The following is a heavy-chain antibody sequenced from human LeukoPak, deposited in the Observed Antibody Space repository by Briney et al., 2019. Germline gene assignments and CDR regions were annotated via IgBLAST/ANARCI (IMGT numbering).Heavy chain of an antibody. CDR1: GGSISSHY. Sequence: SETPSVTCTVSGGSISSHYWSWIRQPPGKGLEWIGYMYYSGSTNYNPSLKSRVTTSVDTSKNQFSLKLSSVTAADTAVYYCARGSLNSHAFDVWGQGTMVTVSS. D-gene: IGHD4-23*01. V-gene: IGHV4-59*11. J-gene: IGHJ3*01. CDR3: ARGSLNSHAFDV. CDR2: MYYSGST.